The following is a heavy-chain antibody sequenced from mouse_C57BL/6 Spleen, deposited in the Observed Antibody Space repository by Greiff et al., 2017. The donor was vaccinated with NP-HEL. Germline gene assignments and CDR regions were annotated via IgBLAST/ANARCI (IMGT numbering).Heavy chain of an antibody. J-gene: IGHJ2*01. CDR3: ARVDGYPDY. D-gene: IGHD2-3*01. CDR1: GYSFTGYY. CDR2: INPSTGGT. Sequence: VQLQQSGPELVKPGASVKISCKASGYSFTGYYMNWVKQSPEKSLEWIGEINPSTGGTTYNQKFKAKATLTVDKSSSTAYMQLKSLTSEDSAVYYCARVDGYPDYWGQGTTLTVSS. V-gene: IGHV1-42*01.